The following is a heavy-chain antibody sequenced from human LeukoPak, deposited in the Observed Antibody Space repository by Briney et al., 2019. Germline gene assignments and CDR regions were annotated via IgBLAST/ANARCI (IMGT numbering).Heavy chain of an antibody. D-gene: IGHD3-22*01. CDR1: GINFNTYV. Sequence: GGSLRLSCADSGINFNTYVMNWVRQAPGKGLEWVSAISGSGGSTYYADSVKGRFTISRDNSKNTLYLQMNSLRAEDTAVYYCARGSYYDSSGSFYFDYWGQGTLVTVPS. V-gene: IGHV3-23*01. CDR3: ARGSYYDSSGSFYFDY. J-gene: IGHJ4*02. CDR2: ISGSGGST.